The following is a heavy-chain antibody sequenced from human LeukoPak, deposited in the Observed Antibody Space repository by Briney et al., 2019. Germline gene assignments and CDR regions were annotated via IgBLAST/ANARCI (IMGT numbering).Heavy chain of an antibody. V-gene: IGHV3-15*01. CDR2: IKSKTDGGTT. D-gene: IGHD3-10*01. J-gene: IGHJ4*02. Sequence: GGSLRLSCTASGFTVSNAWMSWVRQAPGKGLEWVGRIKSKTDGGTTDFAAPVKGRFTISRDDSKNTLYLQMNNLKTEDTAVYYCTTEYYYGSGSPDYWGQGTLVTVSS. CDR1: GFTVSNAW. CDR3: TTEYYYGSGSPDY.